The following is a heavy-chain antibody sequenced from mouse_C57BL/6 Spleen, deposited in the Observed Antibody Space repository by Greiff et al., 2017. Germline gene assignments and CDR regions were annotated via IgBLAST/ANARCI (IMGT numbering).Heavy chain of an antibody. CDR3: ARDGIYYGSTLDY. CDR2: IYPGDGDT. CDR1: GYAFSSYW. Sequence: VQLQQSGAELVKPGASVKISCKASGYAFSSYWMNWVKQRPGKGLEWIGQIYPGDGDTNYNGKFKGKATLTADKSSSTAYMQLSSLTSEDSAVYFCARDGIYYGSTLDYWGQGTTLTVSS. D-gene: IGHD1-1*01. V-gene: IGHV1-80*01. J-gene: IGHJ2*01.